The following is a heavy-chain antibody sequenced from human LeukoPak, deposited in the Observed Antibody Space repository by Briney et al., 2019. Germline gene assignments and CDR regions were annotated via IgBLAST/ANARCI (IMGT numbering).Heavy chain of an antibody. CDR3: ARDREGSRDAFDI. CDR2: IKQDGSAR. D-gene: IGHD1-26*01. J-gene: IGHJ3*02. CDR1: GFTFSRYW. V-gene: IGHV3-7*01. Sequence: GGSLGLSCAASGFTFSRYWMSWVRQAPGKGLELVANIKQDGSARFYGDSVKGRFTVSRDNAKNSLYIQMNSLRAEDTAVYYCARDREGSRDAFDIWGQGTMVTVSS.